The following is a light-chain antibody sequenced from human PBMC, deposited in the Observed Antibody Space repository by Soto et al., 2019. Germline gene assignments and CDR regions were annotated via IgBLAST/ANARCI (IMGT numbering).Light chain of an antibody. CDR2: DAS. Sequence: DIQMTQSPSSLSASVGDRVTITCQASQDISNYLNWYQQTPGKAPKLLIYDASNLETGVPSRFSGGGSGTEFSLTISNLQPDDSATYYCQQYENYWTFGQGTKVDNK. CDR3: QQYENYWT. J-gene: IGKJ1*01. V-gene: IGKV1-33*01. CDR1: QDISNY.